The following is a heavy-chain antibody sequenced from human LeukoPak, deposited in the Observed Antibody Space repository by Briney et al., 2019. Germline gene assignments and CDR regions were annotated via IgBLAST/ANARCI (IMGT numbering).Heavy chain of an antibody. CDR3: ARDSRPRSDYIPDAFDV. CDR2: ISSSGRTI. V-gene: IGHV3-48*03. CDR1: GFTFSSYE. Sequence: PGGSLRLSCAASGFTFSSYEMNWVRQAPGKGLEWVSYISSSGRTIYYADSVKGRFTISRDNAQNSLYLQMNSLGAEDTAVYYCARDSRPRSDYIPDAFDVWGQGTKVIVSS. J-gene: IGHJ3*01. D-gene: IGHD3-10*01.